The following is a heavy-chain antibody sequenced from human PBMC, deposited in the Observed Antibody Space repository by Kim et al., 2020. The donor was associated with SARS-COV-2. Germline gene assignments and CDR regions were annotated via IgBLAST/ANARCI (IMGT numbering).Heavy chain of an antibody. J-gene: IGHJ6*02. CDR2: GHEI. Sequence: GHEISYVCSVKGRFPISRDNPQNKLYLQMTSLRAEDTALYYCARGHYGLDVWGQGTTVTVSS. V-gene: IGHV3-7*01. CDR3: ARGHYGLDV.